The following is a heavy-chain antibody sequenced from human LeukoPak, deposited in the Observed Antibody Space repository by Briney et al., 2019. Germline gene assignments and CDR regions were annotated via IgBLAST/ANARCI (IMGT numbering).Heavy chain of an antibody. D-gene: IGHD1-7*01. CDR1: GFTFSNHW. Sequence: RGSLRLSCAASGFTFSNHWMSWVRQAPGKGLEWVANINQDGSEKYYVDSVKGRFTVSRDNAKNSPDLQMNTLRAEDTAVYYCARRKLTYYYGMDVWGQGTTVTVSS. V-gene: IGHV3-7*01. CDR3: ARRKLTYYYGMDV. CDR2: INQDGSEK. J-gene: IGHJ6*02.